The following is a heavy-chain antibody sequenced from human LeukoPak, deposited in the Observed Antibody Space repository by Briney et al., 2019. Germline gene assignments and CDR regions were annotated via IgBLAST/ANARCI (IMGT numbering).Heavy chain of an antibody. CDR2: IIPIFGTA. CDR3: APRPGPWIQLWFFDY. D-gene: IGHD5-18*01. J-gene: IGHJ4*02. V-gene: IGHV1-69*01. Sequence: SVKVSCKASGGTFSSYANSWVRQAPGQGLEWMGGIIPIFGTANYAQKFQGRVTITADESTSTAYMELSSLRSEDTAVYYCAPRPGPWIQLWFFDYWGQGTLVTVSS. CDR1: GGTFSSYA.